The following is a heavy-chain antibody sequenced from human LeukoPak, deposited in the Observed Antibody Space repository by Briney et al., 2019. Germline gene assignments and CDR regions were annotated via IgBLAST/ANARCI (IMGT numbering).Heavy chain of an antibody. Sequence: PGGSLRLSCAASGFTFSDHYMDWVRQAPGKGLEWVGRTRNEANSYTTEYAASVKGRFTISRDDSKSSLYLQMNSLKIEDTAVYYCTRVRHGYKDYWGQGTLVTVSS. D-gene: IGHD5-24*01. CDR1: GFTFSDHY. V-gene: IGHV3-72*01. CDR2: TRNEANSYTT. J-gene: IGHJ4*02. CDR3: TRVRHGYKDY.